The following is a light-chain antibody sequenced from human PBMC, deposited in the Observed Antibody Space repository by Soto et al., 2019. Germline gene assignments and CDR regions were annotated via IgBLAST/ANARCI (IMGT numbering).Light chain of an antibody. V-gene: IGKV3-20*01. CDR2: GAS. J-gene: IGKJ5*01. Sequence: EIVLTQSPGTLSLSPGETAALSCRASQSVSSSYLAWYQQKPGQAPRLLIYGASSRATGIPDRFSGSGSGTEFTLTISSLQSEDFAVYYCQHYNNWPPITFGQGTRLEIK. CDR3: QHYNNWPPIT. CDR1: QSVSSSY.